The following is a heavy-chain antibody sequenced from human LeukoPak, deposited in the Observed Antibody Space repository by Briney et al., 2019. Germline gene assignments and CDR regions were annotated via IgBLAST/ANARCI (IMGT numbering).Heavy chain of an antibody. CDR2: IRYDGSNK. CDR3: AKDSLAVAGKVGSIDY. V-gene: IGHV3-30*02. J-gene: IGHJ4*02. D-gene: IGHD6-19*01. Sequence: GGSLRLSCAASGLPFSSYWMSWVRQAPGKGLEWVAFIRYDGSNKYYADSVKGRFTISRENSKNTLYLQMNSLRAEDTAVYYCAKDSLAVAGKVGSIDYWGQETLVTVSS. CDR1: GLPFSSYW.